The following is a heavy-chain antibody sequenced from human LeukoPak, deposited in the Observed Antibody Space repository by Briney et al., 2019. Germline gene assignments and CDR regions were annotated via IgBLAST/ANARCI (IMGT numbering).Heavy chain of an antibody. CDR3: ARDLIRAAAGTPPTFDY. D-gene: IGHD6-13*01. CDR1: GYTFTSYC. CDR2: ISAYNGNT. J-gene: IGHJ4*02. Sequence: ASVKVSCKASGYTFTSYCISWVRQAPGQGLEWMGWISAYNGNTNYAQKLQGRVTMTTDTSTSTAYMELRSLRSDDTAVYYCARDLIRAAAGTPPTFDYWGRGTLVTVSS. V-gene: IGHV1-18*01.